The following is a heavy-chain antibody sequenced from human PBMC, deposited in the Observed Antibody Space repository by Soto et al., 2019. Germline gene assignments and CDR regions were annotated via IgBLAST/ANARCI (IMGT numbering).Heavy chain of an antibody. J-gene: IGHJ6*02. Sequence: PSETLSLTCSVSGGSLTTGGYYWSWIRQDPGKGLEWIGYIYYSGSTYSNPSLRRRVTISVDTSKNQFSLQLTSVTAADTAVYYCARGGVSYCFWSLDVWGQGTTVTVSS. V-gene: IGHV4-31*03. CDR3: ARGGVSYCFWSLDV. CDR1: GGSLTTGGYY. CDR2: IYYSGST. D-gene: IGHD3-3*01.